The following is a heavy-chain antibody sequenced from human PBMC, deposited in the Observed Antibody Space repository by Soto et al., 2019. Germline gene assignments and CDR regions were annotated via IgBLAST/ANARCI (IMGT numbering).Heavy chain of an antibody. CDR3: ARGPTTVKYYYYYGMDV. D-gene: IGHD4-4*01. CDR1: GFTFSSYG. CDR2: ISYDGSNK. Sequence: QVQLVESGGGVVQPGRSLRLSCAASGFTFSSYGMHWVRQAPGKGLEWVAVISYDGSNKYYADSVKGRFTISRVNSKNTLYLQMNSLRAEDTAVYYCARGPTTVKYYYYYGMDVWGQGTTVTVSS. J-gene: IGHJ6*02. V-gene: IGHV3-30*03.